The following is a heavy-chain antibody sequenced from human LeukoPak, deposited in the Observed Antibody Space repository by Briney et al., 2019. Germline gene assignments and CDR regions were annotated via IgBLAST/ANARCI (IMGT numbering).Heavy chain of an antibody. CDR2: IYYSGST. V-gene: IGHV4-59*11. D-gene: IGHD1-26*01. J-gene: IGHJ6*03. CDR3: ARVVTYYYYMDV. CDR1: GGSISSHY. Sequence: SETLSLTCTVSGGSISSHYWSWIRQPPGKGLEWIGYIYYSGSTNYNPSLKSRVTISVDTSKNQFSLKLSSVTAADTAVYYCARVVTYYYYMDVWSKGTTVTVSS.